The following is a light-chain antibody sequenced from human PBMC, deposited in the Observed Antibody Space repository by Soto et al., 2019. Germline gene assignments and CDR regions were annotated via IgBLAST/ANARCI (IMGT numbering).Light chain of an antibody. J-gene: IGKJ2*01. CDR1: QSVSSSY. V-gene: IGKV3-20*01. CDR3: QQYGRSRYT. Sequence: EIVLTQSPGTLSLSPGERDTLSCRASQSVSSSYLAWYQQKPGQAPRLLIYGASSRATGIPDRFSGSGSGTDFTLTISRLEPEDFAVYYCQQYGRSRYTFGQGTKLEI. CDR2: GAS.